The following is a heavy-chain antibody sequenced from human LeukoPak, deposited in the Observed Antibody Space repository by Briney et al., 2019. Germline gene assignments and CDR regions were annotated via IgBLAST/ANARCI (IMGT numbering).Heavy chain of an antibody. J-gene: IGHJ3*02. V-gene: IGHV4-59*01. CDR1: GGSISSYF. CDR2: IYYSGST. CDR3: ARGQALDAFDI. Sequence: PSETLSLTCTVSGGSISSYFWSWIRQPPGKGLEWIGYIYYSGSTNYNPSLKSRVTISVDTSKNQFSLKLSSVTAADTAVYYCARGQALDAFDIWGQGTMVTVSS.